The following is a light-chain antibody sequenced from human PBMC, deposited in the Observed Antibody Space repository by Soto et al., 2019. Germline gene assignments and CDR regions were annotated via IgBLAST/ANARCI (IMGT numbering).Light chain of an antibody. CDR2: GAS. CDR1: QTVSSNY. CDR3: QQYGSSVT. Sequence: IVFTQSPGTLSLSPGERATLSCRASQTVSSNYLAWYQQKPGQAPRLLIYGASSRATGIPDRFSGSGSGTDFTLTISRLEPEDFAVYYCQQYGSSVTFGPGTKVDIK. V-gene: IGKV3-20*01. J-gene: IGKJ3*01.